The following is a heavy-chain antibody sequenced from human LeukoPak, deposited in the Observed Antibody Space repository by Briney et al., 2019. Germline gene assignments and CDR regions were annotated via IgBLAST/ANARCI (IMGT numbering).Heavy chain of an antibody. Sequence: ASVKVSCKASGGTFSSYAISWVRQAPGQGLEWMGGIIPISGTANYAQKFQGRVTITADESTSTAYMELSSLRSEDTAVYYCARSRRSDIVVVPALYGMDVWGQGTTVTVSS. V-gene: IGHV1-69*13. CDR2: IIPISGTA. CDR3: ARSRRSDIVVVPALYGMDV. D-gene: IGHD2-2*01. CDR1: GGTFSSYA. J-gene: IGHJ6*02.